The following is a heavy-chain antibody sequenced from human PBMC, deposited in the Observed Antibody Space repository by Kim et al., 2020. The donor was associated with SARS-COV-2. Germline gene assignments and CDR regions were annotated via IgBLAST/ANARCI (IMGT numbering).Heavy chain of an antibody. CDR1: GFIVSNKY. CDR3: ASGYCRDDSCDTRHGMDV. J-gene: IGHJ6*02. CDR2: IYGGGAT. Sequence: PGGSLRLSCAASGFIVSNKYMTWVRQAPEKGLEWVSVIYGGGATYYADSVTGRFTISRDNSENTVYLQMNSLRVEDTAVYYCASGYCRDDSCDTRHGMDVWGQGTAVTVSS. D-gene: IGHD2-15*01. V-gene: IGHV3-53*01.